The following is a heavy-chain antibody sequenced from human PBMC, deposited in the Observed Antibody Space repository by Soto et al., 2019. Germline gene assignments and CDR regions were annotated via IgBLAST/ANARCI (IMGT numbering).Heavy chain of an antibody. V-gene: IGHV3-21*01. CDR3: ARDLSVVTPYYYYGMDV. J-gene: IGHJ6*02. D-gene: IGHD3-22*01. CDR1: GFTFSSCS. CDR2: ISSSSSYI. Sequence: EVQLVESGGGLVKPGGSLRLSCAASGFTFSSCSMNWVRQAPGKGLEWVSSISSSSSYIYYADSVKGRFTIPRDNAKDSLYLQMNSLRAEDTAVYYCARDLSVVTPYYYYGMDVWGQGTTVTVSS.